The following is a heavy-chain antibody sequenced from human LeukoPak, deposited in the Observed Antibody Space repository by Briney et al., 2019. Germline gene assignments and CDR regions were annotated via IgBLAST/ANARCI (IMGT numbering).Heavy chain of an antibody. V-gene: IGHV4-34*01. CDR3: ARVKVVVVAATPGFDY. J-gene: IGHJ4*02. D-gene: IGHD2-15*01. CDR1: GGSFSGYY. Sequence: SETLSLTCAVYGGSFSGYYWSWIRQPPGKGLEWIGEINHSGSTNYNPSLKSRVTISVDTSKNQFSLKLSSVTAADTAVYYCARVKVVVVAATPGFDYWGQGTPVTVSS. CDR2: INHSGST.